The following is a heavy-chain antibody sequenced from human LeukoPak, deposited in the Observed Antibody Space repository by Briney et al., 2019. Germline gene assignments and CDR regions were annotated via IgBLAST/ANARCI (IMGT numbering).Heavy chain of an antibody. CDR1: GYTVTELS. J-gene: IGHJ4*02. V-gene: IGHV1-24*01. CDR3: ARDPRIMITFGGVIVPLDY. Sequence: ASVKVSCKVSGYTVTELSMHWVRQSPGKGLEWMGGFHPEDGETIYAQKFQGRVTMTEDTSTDTAYMELSSLRSDDTAVYYCARDPRIMITFGGVIVPLDYWGQGTLVTVSS. CDR2: FHPEDGET. D-gene: IGHD3-16*02.